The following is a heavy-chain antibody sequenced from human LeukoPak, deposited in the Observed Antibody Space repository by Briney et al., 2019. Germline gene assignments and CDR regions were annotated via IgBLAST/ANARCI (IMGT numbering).Heavy chain of an antibody. CDR2: IIPIFGTA. CDR3: ARTTDLRDGYNYYFDY. J-gene: IGHJ4*02. V-gene: IGHV1-69*13. D-gene: IGHD5-24*01. Sequence: ASVKVSCKASGGTFSSYAISWVRQAPGQGLEWMGGIIPIFGTANYAQKFQGRVTITADESTSTAYMELSSLRSEDTAVYYCARTTDLRDGYNYYFDYWGQGTLVTVSS. CDR1: GGTFSSYA.